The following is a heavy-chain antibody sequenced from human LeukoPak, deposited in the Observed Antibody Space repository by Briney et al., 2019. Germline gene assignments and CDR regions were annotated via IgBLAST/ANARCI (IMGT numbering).Heavy chain of an antibody. CDR2: FDPEDGET. CDR1: GYTLTELS. J-gene: IGHJ4*02. Sequence: ASVNVSCKVSGYTLTELSMHWVRQAPGKGLEWMGGFDPEDGETIYAQKFQGRVTITADESTSTAYMELSSLRSEDTAEYYCARDRGWAGYTYGFYYWGQGTLVTVSS. D-gene: IGHD5-18*01. CDR3: ARDRGWAGYTYGFYY. V-gene: IGHV1-24*01.